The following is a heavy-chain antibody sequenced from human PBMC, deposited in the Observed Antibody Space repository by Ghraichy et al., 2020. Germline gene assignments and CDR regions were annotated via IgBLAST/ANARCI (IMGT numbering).Heavy chain of an antibody. J-gene: IGHJ4*02. CDR1: GGSISSGGYY. CDR2: IYYSGTT. D-gene: IGHD1-26*01. CDR3: ARVDSGSYSFFEY. Sequence: SETLSLTCTVSGGSISSGGYYWSWIRQHPGKGLEWIGYIYYSGTTYYNPSLESRVTISVDTSENQFSLKLTSVTAADTAVYYCARVDSGSYSFFEYWGQGTLVTVSS. V-gene: IGHV4-31*03.